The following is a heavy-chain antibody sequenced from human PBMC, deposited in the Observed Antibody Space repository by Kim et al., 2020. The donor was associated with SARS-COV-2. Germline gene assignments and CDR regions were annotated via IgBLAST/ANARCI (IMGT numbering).Heavy chain of an antibody. CDR3: ARGGYSLVFDI. CDR1: GFSFGSYV. D-gene: IGHD2-15*01. V-gene: IGHV3-23*01. CDR2: ITGNSGST. J-gene: IGHJ3*02. Sequence: GGSLRLSCAASGFSFGSYVMSWVRQTPGKGLERVSGITGNSGSTFYADSVKGRFTISRDNSKNSLYLQMNSLRTEDTAIYYCARGGYSLVFDIWGQGTMV.